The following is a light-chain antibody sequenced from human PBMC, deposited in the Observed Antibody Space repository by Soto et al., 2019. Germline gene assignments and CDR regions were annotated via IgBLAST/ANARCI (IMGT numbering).Light chain of an antibody. J-gene: IGKJ1*01. CDR2: AAS. CDR3: RQDYNYPRT. CDR1: QGIRND. V-gene: IGKV1-6*01. Sequence: AIQMTQSPSSLSASVGDRVTITCRASQGIRNDLGWYQQKPGKAPKLLIYAASSLQSGVASRFSGSGSGTDFTLTISSLQPEDFATYYCRQDYNYPRTFGQGTKVEIK.